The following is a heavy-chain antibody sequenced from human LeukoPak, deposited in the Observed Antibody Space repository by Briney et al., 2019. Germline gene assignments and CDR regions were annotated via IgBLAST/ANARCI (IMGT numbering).Heavy chain of an antibody. D-gene: IGHD4-17*01. Sequence: KTSETLSLTCTVSGGSISSYCWSWIRQPPGKGLEWIGYIYYSGSTNYNPSLKSRVTISVDTSKNQFSLKLSSVTAADTAVYYCARQHGDRGYHGMDVWGQGTTVTVSS. J-gene: IGHJ6*02. V-gene: IGHV4-59*08. CDR2: IYYSGST. CDR3: ARQHGDRGYHGMDV. CDR1: GGSISSYC.